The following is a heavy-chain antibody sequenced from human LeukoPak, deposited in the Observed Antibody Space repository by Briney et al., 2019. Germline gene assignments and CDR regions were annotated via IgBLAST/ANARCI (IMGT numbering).Heavy chain of an antibody. Sequence: PGGSLRLSCAASGFTFSSYWMSWVRQAPGKGLEWVANIKQDGSEKYYVDSVKGRFTISRDNAKNSLYLQMNSLRAEDTAVYYCARDIKLLWFGELFDYWGQGTLVTVSS. CDR1: GFTFSSYW. V-gene: IGHV3-7*01. CDR2: IKQDGSEK. CDR3: ARDIKLLWFGELFDY. J-gene: IGHJ4*02. D-gene: IGHD3-10*01.